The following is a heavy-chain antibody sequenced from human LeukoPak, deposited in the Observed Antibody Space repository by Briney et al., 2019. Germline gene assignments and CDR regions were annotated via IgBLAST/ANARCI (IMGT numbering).Heavy chain of an antibody. CDR2: INGDGSL. Sequence: GGSLRLSCAASGLTFSTYWMHWVRQAPGKGLMWVSRINGDGSLSYADSVKVRFTISRDNTKNMLYLQMNSLRAEDTAVYYCAGGASSTVHYWGQGALVTVSS. CDR3: AGGASSTVHY. D-gene: IGHD6-13*01. CDR1: GLTFSTYW. V-gene: IGHV3-74*01. J-gene: IGHJ4*02.